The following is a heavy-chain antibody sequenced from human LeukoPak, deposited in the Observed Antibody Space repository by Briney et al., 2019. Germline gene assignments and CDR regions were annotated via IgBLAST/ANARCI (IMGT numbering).Heavy chain of an antibody. Sequence: GGSLRLSCAASGFTFSSYGIHWVRQAPGKGLEWVAVISYDGSNKYYADSVKGRFTISRDNSKNTLYLQMNSLRAEDTAVYYCAKDHLGPNYYGITFGGVIPSVDYWGQGTLVTVSS. CDR3: AKDHLGPNYYGITFGGVIPSVDY. V-gene: IGHV3-30*18. CDR1: GFTFSSYG. D-gene: IGHD3-16*02. J-gene: IGHJ4*02. CDR2: ISYDGSNK.